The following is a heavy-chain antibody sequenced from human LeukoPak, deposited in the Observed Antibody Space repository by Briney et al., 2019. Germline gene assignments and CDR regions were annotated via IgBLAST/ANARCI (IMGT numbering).Heavy chain of an antibody. Sequence: SSETLSLTCTVSGGSISSYYWSWIRQPPGKGLEWIGYIYYSGSTNYKPSLKSRVTISVDTSKNQFSLKLSSVTAADTAVYYCARSNYDSSVLTRKRSYYFDYWGQGTLVTVSS. CDR3: ARSNYDSSVLTRKRSYYFDY. D-gene: IGHD3-22*01. V-gene: IGHV4-59*12. CDR1: GGSISSYY. CDR2: IYYSGST. J-gene: IGHJ4*02.